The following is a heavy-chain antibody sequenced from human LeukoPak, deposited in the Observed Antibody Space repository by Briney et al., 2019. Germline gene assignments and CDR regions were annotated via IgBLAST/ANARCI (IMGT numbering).Heavy chain of an antibody. V-gene: IGHV3-21*01. CDR1: GFTFSSYS. Sequence: GGSLRLSCAASGFTFSSYSMNWVRQAPGKGLEWVSSISSSSSYIYYADSVKGRFTISRDNAKNSLYLQMNSLRAEDTAVYYCARHPSWRRGYNYGLDDAFDIWGQGTMVTVSS. CDR2: ISSSSSYI. J-gene: IGHJ3*02. D-gene: IGHD5-24*01. CDR3: ARHPSWRRGYNYGLDDAFDI.